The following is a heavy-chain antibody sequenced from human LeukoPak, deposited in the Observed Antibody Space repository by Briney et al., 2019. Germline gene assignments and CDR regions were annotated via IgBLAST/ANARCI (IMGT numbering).Heavy chain of an antibody. Sequence: GGSLRLSCAGYGFTFSHAWMNWVRQAPGKGLEWVAFIRYDGSNKYYADSVKGRFTISRDNSKNTLYLQMNSLRAEDTAVYYCATLCYWGQGTLVTVSS. CDR1: GFTFSHAW. CDR3: ATLCY. D-gene: IGHD2-2*01. V-gene: IGHV3-30*02. CDR2: IRYDGSNK. J-gene: IGHJ4*02.